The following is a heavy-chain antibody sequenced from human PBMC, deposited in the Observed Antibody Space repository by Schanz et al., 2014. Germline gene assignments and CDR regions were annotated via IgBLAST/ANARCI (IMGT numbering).Heavy chain of an antibody. CDR3: ARDPNTSAWLPYFDT. CDR2: ISSGGRNI. V-gene: IGHV3-NL1*01. J-gene: IGHJ4*02. Sequence: QVQLVESGGGVVQPGRSLRLSCATSGLNFDYYGMNWVRQAPGKGLEWVSSISSGGRNISYADSLKGRFTISRDNSKNTVYLQMNSLRTDDTAMYYCARDPNTSAWLPYFDTWGQGTLVTVSS. D-gene: IGHD6-19*01. CDR1: GLNFDYYG.